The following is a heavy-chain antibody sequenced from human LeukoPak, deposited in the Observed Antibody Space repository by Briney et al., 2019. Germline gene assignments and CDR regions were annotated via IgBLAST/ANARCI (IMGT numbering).Heavy chain of an antibody. D-gene: IGHD3-3*01. CDR3: ARHSNYDFWSGYYGTSEY. CDR2: IYYSGST. CDR1: GGSFSGYY. Sequence: SETLSLTCAVYGGSFSGYYWGWIRQPPGKGLEWIGSIYYSGSTYYNPSLKSRVTISVDTSKNQFSLKLSSVTAADTAVYYCARHSNYDFWSGYYGTSEYWGQGTLVTVSS. J-gene: IGHJ4*02. V-gene: IGHV4-39*01.